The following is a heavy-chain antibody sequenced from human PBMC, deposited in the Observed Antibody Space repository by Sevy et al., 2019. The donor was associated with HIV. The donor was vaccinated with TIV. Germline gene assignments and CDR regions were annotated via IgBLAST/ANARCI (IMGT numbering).Heavy chain of an antibody. Sequence: GGSLRLSCAASGFTLSGSAMHWVRQASGKGLEWVGRIRSKANSYATAYAASVKGRFTISRDDSKNTAYLQMNSLKTEDTAVYYCTRNGPWNYGGQWFDPWGQGTLVTVSS. V-gene: IGHV3-73*01. CDR1: GFTLSGSA. J-gene: IGHJ5*02. CDR2: IRSKANSYAT. CDR3: TRNGPWNYGGQWFDP. D-gene: IGHD1-7*01.